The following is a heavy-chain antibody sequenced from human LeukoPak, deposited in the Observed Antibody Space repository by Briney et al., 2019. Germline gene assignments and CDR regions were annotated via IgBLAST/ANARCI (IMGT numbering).Heavy chain of an antibody. D-gene: IGHD4-17*01. CDR1: GFTCDDYG. Sequence: GGSRRLSFAASGFTCDDYGMSGVRQTPGRGPEVFCGINWNGGSTGYADSVKGRFPISRDNSKNSLHLLMNSLSAEDTAFYYCARGGMTTVTHYFDFWGQGTLVTVSS. CDR3: ARGGMTTVTHYFDF. CDR2: INWNGGST. V-gene: IGHV3-20*03. J-gene: IGHJ4*02.